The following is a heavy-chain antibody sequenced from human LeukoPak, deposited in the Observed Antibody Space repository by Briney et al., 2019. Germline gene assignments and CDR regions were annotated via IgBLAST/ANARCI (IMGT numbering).Heavy chain of an antibody. J-gene: IGHJ4*02. Sequence: GRSLRLSCAASGFTFSSYGMHWVRQAPGKGLEWVAVIWYDGSNKCYADSVKGRFTISRDNSKNTLYLQMNSLRAEDTAVYFCAKRGVVIRVILVGFHKEAYYFDSWGQGALVTVSS. CDR3: AKRGVVIRVILVGFHKEAYYFDS. CDR1: GFTFSSYG. D-gene: IGHD3-22*01. V-gene: IGHV3-33*06. CDR2: IWYDGSNK.